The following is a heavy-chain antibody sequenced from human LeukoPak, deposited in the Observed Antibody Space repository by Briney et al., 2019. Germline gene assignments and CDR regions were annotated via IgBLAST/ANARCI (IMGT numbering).Heavy chain of an antibody. CDR2: ISGSGGST. J-gene: IGHJ5*02. V-gene: IGHV3-23*01. D-gene: IGHD2-2*01. Sequence: PGGSLRLSCAAPGFTFSSYAMSWVRQAPGKGLEWVSAISGSGGSTYYADSVKGRFTISRDNSKNTLYLQMNSLRAEDTAVYYCAKGPIVVVPAAAFDPWGQGTLVTVSS. CDR3: AKGPIVVVPAAAFDP. CDR1: GFTFSSYA.